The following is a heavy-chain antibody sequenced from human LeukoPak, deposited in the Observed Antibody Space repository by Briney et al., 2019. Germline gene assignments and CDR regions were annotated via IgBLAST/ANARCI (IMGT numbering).Heavy chain of an antibody. V-gene: IGHV3-53*01. CDR3: ARGRRDCSGDCYVAFDI. J-gene: IGHJ3*02. CDR1: GFTVSSNY. Sequence: GGSLRLSCAASGFTVSSNYMSWVRQAPGKGLEWVSVIYSAGSTYYADSVKGRFTISRDNSKDTLFLQMNSLRAEDTAVYYCARGRRDCSGDCYVAFDIWGQGTMVTVSS. CDR2: IYSAGST. D-gene: IGHD2-21*02.